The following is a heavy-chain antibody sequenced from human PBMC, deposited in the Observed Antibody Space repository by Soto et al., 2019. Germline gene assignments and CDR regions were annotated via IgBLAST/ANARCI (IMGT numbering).Heavy chain of an antibody. CDR1: GFSFSGYW. CDR2: INSDGSST. CDR3: ARGAYCSGGVCYSEKHWFDP. Sequence: GGSLRLSCAASGFSFSGYWMHWVRQAPGKGLVWVSRINSDGSSTSYADSVRGRFTISRNNAKNTLYLQMNSLRAEDTAVYYCARGAYCSGGVCYSEKHWFDPWGQGTLVTVSS. J-gene: IGHJ5*02. V-gene: IGHV3-74*01. D-gene: IGHD2-15*01.